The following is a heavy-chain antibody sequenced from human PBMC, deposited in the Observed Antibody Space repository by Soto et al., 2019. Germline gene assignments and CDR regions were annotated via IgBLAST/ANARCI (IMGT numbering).Heavy chain of an antibody. V-gene: IGHV3-23*01. J-gene: IGHJ4*02. Sequence: GGSLRLSCTTSGFTFSDHGMHWVRQAPGKGLEWVASISGSVGSTFYADSVKGRFTISRDNYLNTLDLQMNSLRAEDTAVYYCAKDRTIASRTFDSWGQGALVTVSS. CDR1: GFTFSDHG. CDR3: AKDRTIASRTFDS. D-gene: IGHD6-6*01. CDR2: ISGSVGST.